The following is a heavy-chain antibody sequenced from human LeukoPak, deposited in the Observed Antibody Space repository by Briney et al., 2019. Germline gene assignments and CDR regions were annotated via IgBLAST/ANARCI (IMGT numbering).Heavy chain of an antibody. CDR3: ARWGETSALRVHAFDI. CDR1: GDPLNDNLYY. CDR2: FYSSGST. J-gene: IGHJ3*02. D-gene: IGHD3-10*01. Sequence: SETLSLTCNVSGDPLNDNLYYWGWIRQSPGKGLEWIGAFYSSGSTSSHSSLKSRVTISVDTSRTQLSLKLDSVTDTDTAVYYCARWGETSALRVHAFDIWGQGTMVTVSS. V-gene: IGHV4-39*07.